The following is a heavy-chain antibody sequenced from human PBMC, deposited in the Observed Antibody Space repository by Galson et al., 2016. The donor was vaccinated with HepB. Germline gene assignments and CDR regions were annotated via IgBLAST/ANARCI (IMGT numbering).Heavy chain of an antibody. CDR3: VANGYYSLEY. Sequence: SETLSLTCAVSGGSISSTNWWSWVRQPPGKGLEWIGEIYHTGSTNYNPSLKSRVTMSVDKSKNQFSLALSSVTAADTAVYYCVANGYYSLEYWGQGTLVSVSS. J-gene: IGHJ4*02. CDR1: GGSISSTNW. CDR2: IYHTGST. V-gene: IGHV4-4*02. D-gene: IGHD3-22*01.